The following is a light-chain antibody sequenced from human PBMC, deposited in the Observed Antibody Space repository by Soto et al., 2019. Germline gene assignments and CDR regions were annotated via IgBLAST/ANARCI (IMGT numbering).Light chain of an antibody. CDR3: QQSYSTPHT. V-gene: IGKV1-39*01. CDR2: AAS. CDR1: QSISSY. Sequence: DIQMTQSPSSLSASVGDRVTITFRASQSISSYLNCYQQKPGKAPKLLIYAASSLQSGVPSRFSGSGSGTDFTLTISSLQPEDFATYYCQQSYSTPHTFGQGTRLEIK. J-gene: IGKJ5*01.